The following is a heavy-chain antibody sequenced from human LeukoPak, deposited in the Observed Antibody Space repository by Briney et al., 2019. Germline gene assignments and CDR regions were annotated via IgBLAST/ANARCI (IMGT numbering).Heavy chain of an antibody. V-gene: IGHV3-30-3*01. D-gene: IGHD3-9*01. CDR3: ARDLSGDILTADY. Sequence: GGSLRLSCAASGFTFSSYAMHWVRQAPDKGLEWVAVISYDGSNKYYADSVKGRFTISKDNAKNSLYLQMNSLRAEDTAVYYCARDLSGDILTADYWGQGTLVTVSS. CDR2: ISYDGSNK. CDR1: GFTFSSYA. J-gene: IGHJ4*02.